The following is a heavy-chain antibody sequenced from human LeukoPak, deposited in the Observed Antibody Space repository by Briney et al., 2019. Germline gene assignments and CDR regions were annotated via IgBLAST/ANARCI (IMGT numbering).Heavy chain of an antibody. CDR3: AATKRALWFGELLGSDYFDY. J-gene: IGHJ4*02. D-gene: IGHD3-10*01. CDR1: GGSVSSGSYY. Sequence: SETLSLTCTVSGGSVSSGSYYWSWIRQPPGKGLERIGYIYYSGSTNYNPSLKSRVTISVDTSKNQFSLKLSSVTAADTAVYYCAATKRALWFGELLGSDYFDYWGQGTLVTVSS. CDR2: IYYSGST. V-gene: IGHV4-61*01.